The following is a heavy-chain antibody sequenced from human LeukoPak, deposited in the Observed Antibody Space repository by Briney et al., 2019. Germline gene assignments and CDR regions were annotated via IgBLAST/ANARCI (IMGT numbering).Heavy chain of an antibody. V-gene: IGHV3-23*01. CDR2: VSSDGINT. CDR1: GFTFSNYA. J-gene: IGHJ4*02. Sequence: GGSLRLSCAASGFTFSNYAMSWVRQAPGKGLEWVSAVSSDGINTYYTDSLKGRFTISRDNSKNTVFLQMHSLTAEGTAVYYCAKPFGFLEWLYGGYFDSWGQGTLVTVSS. D-gene: IGHD3-3*01. CDR3: AKPFGFLEWLYGGYFDS.